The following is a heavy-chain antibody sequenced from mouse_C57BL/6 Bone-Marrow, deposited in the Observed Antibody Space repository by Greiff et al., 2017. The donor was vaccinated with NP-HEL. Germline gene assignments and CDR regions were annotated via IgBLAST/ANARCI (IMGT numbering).Heavy chain of an antibody. CDR1: GYTFTSYW. Sequence: VQLQQPGAELVEPGASVKVSCKASGYTFTSYWMHWVKQRPGQGLEWIGRIHPSDSDTNYNQKFKGKATLTVDTSSSTAYMQLSSLTSEDSAVYYCARAYDGYFYAMDYWGQGTSVTVSA. D-gene: IGHD2-3*01. CDR3: ARAYDGYFYAMDY. J-gene: IGHJ4*01. V-gene: IGHV1-74*01. CDR2: IHPSDSDT.